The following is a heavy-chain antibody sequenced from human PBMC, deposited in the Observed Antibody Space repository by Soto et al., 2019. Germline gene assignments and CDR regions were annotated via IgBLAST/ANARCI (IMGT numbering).Heavy chain of an antibody. V-gene: IGHV1-18*01. CDR2: SSAYNGNT. D-gene: IGHD4-17*01. CDR3: ARPLGYGDYVGQGY. CDR1: GYTFTSYG. J-gene: IGHJ4*02. Sequence: QVQLVQSGAEEKKPGASVKVSCKASGYTFTSYGISWVRQAPGQGLEWMGWSSAYNGNTNYAQKLQGRVTMTTDTSTSTAYTELRSLRSDDTAVYYCARPLGYGDYVGQGYWGQGTLVTVSS.